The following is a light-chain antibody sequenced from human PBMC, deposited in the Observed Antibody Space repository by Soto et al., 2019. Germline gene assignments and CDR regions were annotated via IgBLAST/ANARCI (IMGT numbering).Light chain of an antibody. CDR3: QQYRSYWT. CDR1: QGISSS. J-gene: IGKJ1*01. Sequence: DVQITQSPSSVWASVGDRGTISCRASQGISSSLAWYQQKPGKAPHLLIYKASNLQSGVPSRLSGSGSGTEFTLTIRSLQPDDFATYYCQQYRSYWTFGQGTKVDIK. V-gene: IGKV1-5*03. CDR2: KAS.